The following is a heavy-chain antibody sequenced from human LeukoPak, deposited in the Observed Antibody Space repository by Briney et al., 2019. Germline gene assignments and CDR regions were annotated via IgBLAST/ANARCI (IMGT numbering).Heavy chain of an antibody. CDR2: ISASGGTT. Sequence: GGSLRLSCAASGFTFSNYAMTWVRQAPGKGPEWVSVISASGGTTHYADSVKGRFTISRDNSKSTLYLQMNSLRAEDTALYYCAKEYYLSGTYTHYWHFDLWGHGTLVTVSS. CDR3: AKEYYLSGTYTHYWHFDL. D-gene: IGHD3-10*01. V-gene: IGHV3-23*01. CDR1: GFTFSNYA. J-gene: IGHJ2*01.